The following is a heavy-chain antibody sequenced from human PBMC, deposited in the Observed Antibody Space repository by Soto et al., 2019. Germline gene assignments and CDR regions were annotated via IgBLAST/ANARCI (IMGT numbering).Heavy chain of an antibody. V-gene: IGHV1-2*02. Sequence: ASVKVSCKASGYTFTGYYMHWVRQAPGQGLEWMGWINPNSGGTNYAQKFQGRVTMTRDTSISTAYMELSRLRPDDTAVHYCSTWYCSSTSCPPSFDYWGQGTLVTVSS. D-gene: IGHD2-2*01. J-gene: IGHJ4*02. CDR3: STWYCSSTSCPPSFDY. CDR1: GYTFTGYY. CDR2: INPNSGGT.